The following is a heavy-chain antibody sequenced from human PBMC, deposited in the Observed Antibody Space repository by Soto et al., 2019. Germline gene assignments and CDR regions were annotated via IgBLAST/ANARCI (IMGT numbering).Heavy chain of an antibody. Sequence: QVHLQESGPGQVRPSQTLSLSCSVSGGSISRGAYFWTWIRQFPGKGLEWIAYISYTGPTYYNPSLKSRVTILAETSKNQFSLKLNSVTSADTAVYYCARGGPVSVSPAWQLLGYFDYWGQGTLVTVSS. V-gene: IGHV4-31*03. CDR2: ISYTGPT. CDR1: GGSISRGAYF. J-gene: IGHJ4*02. CDR3: ARGGPVSVSPAWQLLGYFDY. D-gene: IGHD2-15*01.